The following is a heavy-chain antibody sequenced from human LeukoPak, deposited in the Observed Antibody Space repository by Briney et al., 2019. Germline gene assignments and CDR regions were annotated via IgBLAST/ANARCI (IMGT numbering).Heavy chain of an antibody. D-gene: IGHD1-1*01. J-gene: IGHJ4*02. CDR1: GYTFTSYG. CDR3: ARDLRNWSSEGLDY. Sequence: ASVKVSCKASGYTFTSYGISWVRQAPGQGLEWMGWISAYNGNTNYAQKLQGRVTMTTDTSTSTAYMELRSLRSDDTAVYYCARDLRNWSSEGLDYWGQGTLVTVSS. CDR2: ISAYNGNT. V-gene: IGHV1-18*01.